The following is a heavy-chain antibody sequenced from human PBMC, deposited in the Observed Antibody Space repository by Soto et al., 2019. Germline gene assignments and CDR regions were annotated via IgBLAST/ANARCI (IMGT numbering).Heavy chain of an antibody. D-gene: IGHD3-22*01. CDR3: AKVDWYDSSGSRVDY. CDR1: GFTFSSYS. CDR2: ISSSGSYI. V-gene: IGHV3-21*04. J-gene: IGHJ4*02. Sequence: PGGSLRLSCAASGFTFSSYSMNWVRQAPGKGLEWVSSISSSGSYIYYADSVKGRFTISRDNAKNTLYLQMNSLRAEDTAVYYCAKVDWYDSSGSRVDYWGQGTLVTVSS.